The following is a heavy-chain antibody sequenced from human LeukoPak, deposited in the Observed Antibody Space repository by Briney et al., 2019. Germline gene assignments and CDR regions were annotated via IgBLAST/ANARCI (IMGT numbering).Heavy chain of an antibody. CDR2: ISSSSSYI. CDR1: GFTFSSYS. Sequence: PGGSLRLSCAASGFTFSSYSMNWVRQAPGKGLEWVSSISSSSSYIYYADSVKGRFTISRDNAKNSLYLQMNSLRAEDTAVYYCAKTPRGVVAARFDAFDIWGQGTMVTVSS. D-gene: IGHD2-15*01. CDR3: AKTPRGVVAARFDAFDI. V-gene: IGHV3-21*04. J-gene: IGHJ3*02.